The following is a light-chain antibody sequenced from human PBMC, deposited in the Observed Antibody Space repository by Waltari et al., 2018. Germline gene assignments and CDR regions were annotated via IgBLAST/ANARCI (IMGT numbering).Light chain of an antibody. CDR2: KDS. CDR3: QSADSSGTQGV. V-gene: IGLV3-25*03. J-gene: IGLJ1*01. Sequence: SYELTQPPSVSVSPGQTARITCSGAALPKQYAYWYQQKPDKAPVMLIHKDSERPAGIPRRFAGASSGTTVTLTISGVQADDEADYYCQSADSSGTQGVFGTGTKVTVL. CDR1: ALPKQY.